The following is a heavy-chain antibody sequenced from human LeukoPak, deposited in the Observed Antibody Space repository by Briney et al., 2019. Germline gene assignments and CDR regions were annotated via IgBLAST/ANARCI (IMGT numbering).Heavy chain of an antibody. Sequence: GGSLRLSCAASGFTFSSYAMSGVRQAPAKGLECGSNLSGNGCSPNYANSVKGRFTISRDNSKNTLYLQMNSLRAEDTAVYYCANALGGGHTWYYFDCWGQGTLVTVSS. D-gene: IGHD1-26*01. J-gene: IGHJ4*02. CDR1: GFTFSSYA. CDR2: LSGNGCSP. V-gene: IGHV3-23*01. CDR3: ANALGGGHTWYYFDC.